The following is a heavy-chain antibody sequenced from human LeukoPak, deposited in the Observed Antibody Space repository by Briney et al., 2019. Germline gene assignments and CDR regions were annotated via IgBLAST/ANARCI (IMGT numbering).Heavy chain of an antibody. V-gene: IGHV6-1*01. D-gene: IGHD2-15*01. CDR3: ARMELLHYFDY. CDR2: TYYRSKWYN. Sequence: SQSVSLTFASTGYSVSSNRAAWTWIRKSPSRGLEWLGRTYYRSKWYNDYAVSVKSRITINPDTSKNQFSLQLNSVTPEDTAVYYCARMELLHYFDYWGQGTLVTVSS. J-gene: IGHJ4*02. CDR1: GYSVSSNRAA.